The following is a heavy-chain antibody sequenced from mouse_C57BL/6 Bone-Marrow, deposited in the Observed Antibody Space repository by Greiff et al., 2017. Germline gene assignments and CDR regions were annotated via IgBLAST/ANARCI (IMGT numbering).Heavy chain of an antibody. J-gene: IGHJ2*01. Sequence: EVKVEESGEGLVKPGGSLKLSCAASGFTFSSYAMSWVRQTPEKRLEWVAYISSGGDYIYYADTVKGRFTISRDNARNTLYLQMSSLKSEDTAMYYCTRDRMYPYYFDYWGQGTTLTVSS. D-gene: IGHD5-1*01. CDR3: TRDRMYPYYFDY. V-gene: IGHV5-9-1*02. CDR2: ISSGGDYI. CDR1: GFTFSSYA.